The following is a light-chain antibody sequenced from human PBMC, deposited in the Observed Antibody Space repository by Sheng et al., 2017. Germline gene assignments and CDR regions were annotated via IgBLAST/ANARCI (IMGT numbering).Light chain of an antibody. CDR2: DAS. Sequence: EIVLTQSPGTLSLSPGERATLSCRASQSVSSSYLAWYQQKPGQAPRLLIYDASTRATGIAARFSGSGSGTDFTLTISSLEPEDFALYYCQQRSNWPLTFGGGTKVEIK. J-gene: IGKJ4*01. V-gene: IGKV3D-20*02. CDR1: QSVSSSY. CDR3: QQRSNWPLT.